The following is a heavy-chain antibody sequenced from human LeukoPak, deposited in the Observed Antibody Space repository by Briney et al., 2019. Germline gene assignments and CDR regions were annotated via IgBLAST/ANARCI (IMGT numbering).Heavy chain of an antibody. D-gene: IGHD6-13*01. J-gene: IGHJ4*02. Sequence: SETLSLTRAVYGGSFSGYYWSWIRQPPGKGLEWIGEINHSGSTNYNPSLKSRVTISVDTSKNQFSLKLSSVTAADTAVYYCARGPQYSSSWYGYWGQGTLVTVSS. V-gene: IGHV4-34*01. CDR1: GGSFSGYY. CDR2: INHSGST. CDR3: ARGPQYSSSWYGY.